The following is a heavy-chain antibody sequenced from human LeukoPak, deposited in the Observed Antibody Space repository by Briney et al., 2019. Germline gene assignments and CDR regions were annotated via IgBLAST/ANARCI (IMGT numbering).Heavy chain of an antibody. D-gene: IGHD6-13*01. V-gene: IGHV4-34*01. CDR2: INHSGST. CDR1: GGSFSGYY. CDR3: ARGDDYSGSWYYFDY. J-gene: IGHJ4*02. Sequence: SETLSLTCAVYGGSFSGYYWSWIRQPPGKGLEWMGEINHSGSTNYNPSLKSRVTISVDTSKNQFSLKLSSVTAADTAVYYCARGDDYSGSWYYFDYWGQGTLVTVSS.